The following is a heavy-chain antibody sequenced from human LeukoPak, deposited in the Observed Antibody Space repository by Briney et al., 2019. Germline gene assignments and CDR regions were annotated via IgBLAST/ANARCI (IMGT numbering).Heavy chain of an antibody. CDR1: GFTFSSYA. CDR3: ARGPAAITRDWFDP. D-gene: IGHD2-2*02. V-gene: IGHV3-23*01. CDR2: ISGSGGST. Sequence: GGSLRLSCAASGFTFSSYAMSWVRQAPGKGLEWVSAISGSGGSTYHADSVKGRFTISRDNSKNTLYLQMNSLRAEDTAVYYCARGPAAITRDWFDPWGQGTLVTVSS. J-gene: IGHJ5*02.